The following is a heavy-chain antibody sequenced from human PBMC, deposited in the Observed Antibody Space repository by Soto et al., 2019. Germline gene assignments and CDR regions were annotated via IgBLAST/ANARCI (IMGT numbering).Heavy chain of an antibody. CDR1: RFTFSSYW. Sequence: GGSLRLSCAASRFTFSSYWMHWVRQAPGKGLVWVSRINSDGSSTSYADSVKGRFTISRDNAKNTLYLQMNSLRAEDTAVYYCARDPRIAALSHDYYYMDVWGKGTTVTVSS. V-gene: IGHV3-74*01. J-gene: IGHJ6*03. CDR2: INSDGSST. D-gene: IGHD6-6*01. CDR3: ARDPRIAALSHDYYYMDV.